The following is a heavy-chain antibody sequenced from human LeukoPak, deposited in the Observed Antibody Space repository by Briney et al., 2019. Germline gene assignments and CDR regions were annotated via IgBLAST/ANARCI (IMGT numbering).Heavy chain of an antibody. CDR3: ARDNPYYDSSGYYSSYLDY. CDR1: GFTFSSYG. J-gene: IGHJ4*02. CDR2: IWYDGSNK. V-gene: IGHV3-33*01. D-gene: IGHD3-22*01. Sequence: GGSLRLSCAASGFTFSSYGMHWVRQAPGKGLEWVAVIWYDGSNKYYADSVKGRFTISRDNSKNTLYLQMNSLRAEDTAVYYCARDNPYYDSSGYYSSYLDYWGQGTLVTVSS.